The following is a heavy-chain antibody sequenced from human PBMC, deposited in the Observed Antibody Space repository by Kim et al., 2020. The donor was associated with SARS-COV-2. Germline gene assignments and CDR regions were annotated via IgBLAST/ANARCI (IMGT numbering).Heavy chain of an antibody. J-gene: IGHJ4*02. Sequence: KDRFTIARDKSKNTLYLQRNSLRAEDTAVYYCAKDRGVTMVRGVITYYLDYWGQGTLVTVSS. D-gene: IGHD3-10*01. V-gene: IGHV3-23*01. CDR3: AKDRGVTMVRGVITYYLDY.